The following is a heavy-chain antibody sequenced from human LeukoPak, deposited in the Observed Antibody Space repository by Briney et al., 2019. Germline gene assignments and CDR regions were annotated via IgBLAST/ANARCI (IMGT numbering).Heavy chain of an antibody. CDR1: GGSISSYY. V-gene: IGHV4-59*12. CDR3: ARDQGVRPLYYFDY. J-gene: IGHJ4*02. CDR2: IYYSGST. Sequence: SETLSLTCTVSGGSISSYYWSWIRQPPGKGLEWIGYIYYSGSTNYNPSLKSRVTMSVDTSKNQFSLKLSSVTAADTTVYYCARDQGVRPLYYFDYWGQGALVTVSS. D-gene: IGHD3-10*01.